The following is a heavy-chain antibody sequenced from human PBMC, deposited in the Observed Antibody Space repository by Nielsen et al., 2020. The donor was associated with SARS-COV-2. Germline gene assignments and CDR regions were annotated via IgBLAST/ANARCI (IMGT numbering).Heavy chain of an antibody. CDR3: ARLQYSSGWYSEFDH. CDR1: GDSMTSFY. V-gene: IGHV4-59*08. Sequence: SETLSLTCTVSGDSMTSFYWSWIRQPPGKGLEWIGYIYYSGTTHYNPSLESRVTISVDTSKDQFSLRLTSVTAADTAVYYCARLQYSSGWYSEFDHWGQGTLVTVSS. J-gene: IGHJ4*02. D-gene: IGHD6-19*01. CDR2: IYYSGTT.